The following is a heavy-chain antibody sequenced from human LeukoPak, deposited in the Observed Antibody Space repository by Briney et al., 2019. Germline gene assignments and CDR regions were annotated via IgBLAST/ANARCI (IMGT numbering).Heavy chain of an antibody. CDR2: IYHSGST. D-gene: IGHD3-10*01. CDR1: GGSISSGGYS. V-gene: IGHV4-30-2*01. CDR3: ARGLYYGSGSYCYFDY. J-gene: IGHJ4*02. Sequence: SETLSLTCAVSGGSISSGGYSWSWIRQPPGKGLEWIGYIYHSGSTYYNPSLKSRVTISVDRSKNQFSLKLSSVTAADTAVYYCARGLYYGSGSYCYFDYWGQGTLVTVSS.